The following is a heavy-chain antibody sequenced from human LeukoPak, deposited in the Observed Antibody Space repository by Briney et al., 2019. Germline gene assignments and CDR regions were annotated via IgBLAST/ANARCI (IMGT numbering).Heavy chain of an antibody. CDR1: GYTFTGYY. J-gene: IGHJ4*02. CDR3: ARGDDILTGYSAFDY. V-gene: IGHV1-2*04. Sequence: ASVKVSCKASGYTFTGYYMHWVRQAPGQGLEWMGWINPNSGGTNYAQKSQGWVTMTRDTSISTAYMELSRLRSDDTAVYYCARGDDILTGYSAFDYWGQGTLVTVSS. CDR2: INPNSGGT. D-gene: IGHD3-9*01.